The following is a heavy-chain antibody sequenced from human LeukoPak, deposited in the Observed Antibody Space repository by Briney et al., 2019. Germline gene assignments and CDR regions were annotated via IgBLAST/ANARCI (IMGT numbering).Heavy chain of an antibody. CDR3: AELGTTMIGGV. J-gene: IGHJ6*04. CDR1: GFTFSSYG. D-gene: IGHD3-10*02. Sequence: PGGSLRLSCAASGFTFSSYGMNWVRQAPGKGLEWVSYISSSGSTIYYADSVKGRFTISRGNAKNSLYLQMNSLRAEDTAVYYCAELGTTMIGGVWGKGTTVTISS. V-gene: IGHV3-48*04. CDR2: ISSSGSTI.